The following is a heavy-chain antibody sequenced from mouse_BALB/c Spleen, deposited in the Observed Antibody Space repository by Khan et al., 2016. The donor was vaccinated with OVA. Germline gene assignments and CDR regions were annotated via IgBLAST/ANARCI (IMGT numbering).Heavy chain of an antibody. Sequence: VQLQQSGGDVVKPGGSLKLSCAASGFTFSTYGMSWVRQTPDKRLEWDATVSTGGHYTYYPDTVKGRFTISRDNAKNTLYLQMSSLKSEDTAMFYCARLAYYYDSEGFAYWGQGTLVTVSA. V-gene: IGHV5-6*01. CDR2: VSTGGHYT. CDR3: ARLAYYYDSEGFAY. CDR1: GFTFSTYG. D-gene: IGHD1-1*01. J-gene: IGHJ3*01.